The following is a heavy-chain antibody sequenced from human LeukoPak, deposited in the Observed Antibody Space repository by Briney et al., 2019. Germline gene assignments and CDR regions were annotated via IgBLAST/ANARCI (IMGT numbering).Heavy chain of an antibody. V-gene: IGHV4-34*01. CDR1: GGSFSGDY. CDR3: ARGRGWVGATILDY. CDR2: INHSGST. Sequence: SGTLSLTCAVYGGSFSGDYWSWIRQPPGKGLEWIGEINHSGSTNYNPSLKSRVTISVDTSKNQFSLKLSSVTAADTAVYYCARGRGWVGATILDYWGQGTLVTVSS. J-gene: IGHJ4*02. D-gene: IGHD1-26*01.